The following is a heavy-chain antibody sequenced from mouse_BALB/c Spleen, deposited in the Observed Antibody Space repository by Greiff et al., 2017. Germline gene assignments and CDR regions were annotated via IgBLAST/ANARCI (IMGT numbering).Heavy chain of an antibody. J-gene: IGHJ2*01. CDR2: IRNKANGYTT. CDR3: ARNYYGKGYFDY. Sequence: EVMLVESGGGLVQPGGSLRLSCATSGFTFTDYYMSWVRQPPGKALAWLGCIRNKANGYTTEYIASVKGRFTISRDNSQNILYSQMNTLRAEDSATDYCARNYYGKGYFDYWGEGTTLTVSS. V-gene: IGHV7-3*02. D-gene: IGHD2-1*01. CDR1: GFTFTDYY.